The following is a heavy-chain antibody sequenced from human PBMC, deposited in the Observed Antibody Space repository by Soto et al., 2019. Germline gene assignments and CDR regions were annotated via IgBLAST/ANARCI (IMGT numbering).Heavy chain of an antibody. CDR2: ISAYNGNT. D-gene: IGHD2-8*01. V-gene: IGHV1-18*01. CDR3: GRDSSMYYGMDV. J-gene: IGHJ6*02. Sequence: QVQLVQSGGEVKKPGASVKVSCKATGYTFTSFGISWERQAPGQGLEWMGWISAYNGNTNYAQKLQGRVTMTTDTSTSTAYMGLRSLTSDDTAVHYCGRDSSMYYGMDVWGQGTTVTVSS. CDR1: GYTFTSFG.